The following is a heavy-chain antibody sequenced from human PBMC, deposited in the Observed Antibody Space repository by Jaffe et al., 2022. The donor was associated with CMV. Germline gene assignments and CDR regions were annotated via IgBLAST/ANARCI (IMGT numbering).Heavy chain of an antibody. V-gene: IGHV4-39*01. CDR3: ARHVAFGWLVTKYFDY. CDR1: GGSISSSSYY. D-gene: IGHD6-19*01. Sequence: QLQLQESGPGLVKPSETLSLTCTVSGGSISSSSYYWGWIRQPPGKGLEWIGSIYYSGSTYYNPSLKSRVTISVDTSKNQFSLKLSSVTAADTAVYYCARHVAFGWLVTKYFDYWGQGTLVTVSS. J-gene: IGHJ4*02. CDR2: IYYSGST.